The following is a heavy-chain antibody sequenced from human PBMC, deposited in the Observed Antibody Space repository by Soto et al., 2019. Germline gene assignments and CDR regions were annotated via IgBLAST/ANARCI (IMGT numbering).Heavy chain of an antibody. CDR2: IAYDGTIK. CDR3: ARDKIKGAPDYLDS. D-gene: IGHD1-26*01. J-gene: IGHJ4*02. CDR1: GFTFSANA. V-gene: IGHV3-30-3*01. Sequence: QEQLVESGGAVVQPGRSLTLSCAASGFTFSANAMHWVRQAPGKGLEWVAVIAYDGTIKIYRDSVKGRFTISRDDSKSTLYLQKNSLRPEDTAVYYCARDKIKGAPDYLDSWGQGTLVTVSS.